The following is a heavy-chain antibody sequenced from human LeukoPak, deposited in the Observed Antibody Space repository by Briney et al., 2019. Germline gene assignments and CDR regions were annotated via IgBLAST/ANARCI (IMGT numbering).Heavy chain of an antibody. D-gene: IGHD3-10*01. V-gene: IGHV3-30*02. CDR2: IRYDGSNK. J-gene: IGHJ6*02. CDR3: ARVQGSYGQSDV. Sequence: HAGGSLRLSCGASGFTFSSYGMHWVRQAPGKGLEWVAFIRYDGSNKYYADSVKGRFITSRDNSKNTLYLQMNSLRAEDTAIYYCARVQGSYGQSDVWGQGTTVTISS. CDR1: GFTFSSYG.